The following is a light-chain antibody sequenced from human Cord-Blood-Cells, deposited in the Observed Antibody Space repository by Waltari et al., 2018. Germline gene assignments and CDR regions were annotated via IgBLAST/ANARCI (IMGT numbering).Light chain of an antibody. V-gene: IGLV1-40*01. CDR2: GNS. CDR1: SSNIAAGYD. Sequence: QSVLTQPPSVSGAPGQRVTISCTGSSSNIAAGYDVHWYQQLPGTAPKLLIYGNSNRPSGVPDRCSGSKSGTSASLAIPGLQAEDEADYYCQSYDSSLSGFWVFGGGTKLTVL. CDR3: QSYDSSLSGFWV. J-gene: IGLJ3*02.